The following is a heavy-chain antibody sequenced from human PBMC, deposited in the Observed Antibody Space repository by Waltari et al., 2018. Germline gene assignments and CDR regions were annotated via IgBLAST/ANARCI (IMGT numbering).Heavy chain of an antibody. CDR1: GGSISSSSYY. D-gene: IGHD2-2*01. J-gene: IGHJ4*02. CDR3: ARMVRGYCSSTSCHTDH. V-gene: IGHV4-39*07. Sequence: QLQLQESGPGLVKPSETLSLTCTVSGGSISSSSYYWGWVRQPPGKGLEWIGSIYYSGGTSDNPSLKSRVTIAVDTSKNQFSLRVSSVTAADTAVFYCARMVRGYCSSTSCHTDHWGQGTLVTVSS. CDR2: IYYSGGT.